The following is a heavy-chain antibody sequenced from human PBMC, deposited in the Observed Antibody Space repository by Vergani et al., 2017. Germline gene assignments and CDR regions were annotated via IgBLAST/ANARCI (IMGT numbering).Heavy chain of an antibody. CDR2: IYYSGST. CDR3: SRLVTGLHYGMDV. J-gene: IGHJ6*02. D-gene: IGHD1-26*01. V-gene: IGHV4-59*08. Sequence: QVQLQESGPGLVKPSETLSLTCTVSGGSISSYYWSWIRQPPGKGLEWFGYIYYSGSTNYNPSLKSRVTISVDTSKNQFSLKLSSVTAADTAVYYCSRLVTGLHYGMDVWGQGTTVTVSS. CDR1: GGSISSYY.